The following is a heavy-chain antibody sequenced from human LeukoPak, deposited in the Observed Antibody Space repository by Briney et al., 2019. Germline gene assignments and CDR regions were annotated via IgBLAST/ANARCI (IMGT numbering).Heavy chain of an antibody. V-gene: IGHV4-39*01. CDR1: GGSISSSSYY. CDR3: ARGGGQLWFDP. J-gene: IGHJ5*02. Sequence: SETLSLTCTVSGGSISSSSYYWGWIRQPPGKGLEWIGSIYYSGSTYYNPSLKSRVTISVDTSKDQFSLKLSSVTAADTAVYYCARGGGQLWFDPWGQGTLVTVSS. CDR2: IYYSGST. D-gene: IGHD5-18*01.